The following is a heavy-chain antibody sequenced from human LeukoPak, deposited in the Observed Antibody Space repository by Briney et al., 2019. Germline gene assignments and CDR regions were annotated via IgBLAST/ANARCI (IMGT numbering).Heavy chain of an antibody. J-gene: IGHJ4*02. CDR1: GYTFTSYD. Sequence: GASVKVSCKAPGYTFTSYDINWVRQATGQGLEWMGWMNPNSGNTGYAQKFQGRVTMTADTSTNTAYMELGSLTSDDTAVYYCARGHSTERTQYFFDFWGQGTLVTVSS. CDR3: ARGHSTERTQYFFDF. V-gene: IGHV1-8*01. CDR2: MNPNSGNT. D-gene: IGHD4-17*01.